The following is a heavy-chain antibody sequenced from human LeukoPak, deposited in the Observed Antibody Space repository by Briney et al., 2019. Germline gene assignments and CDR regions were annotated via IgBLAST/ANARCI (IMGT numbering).Heavy chain of an antibody. J-gene: IGHJ4*02. CDR3: ARVSSSWYTRDY. CDR1: DGSISSSSYY. D-gene: IGHD6-13*01. CDR2: IYYSGST. Sequence: SETLSLTCTVSDGSISSSSYYWGWIRQPPGKGLEWIGSIYYSGSTYYNPSLKSRVTISVDTSKNQFSLKLSSVTAADTAVYYCARVSSSWYTRDYWGQGTLVTVSS. V-gene: IGHV4-39*07.